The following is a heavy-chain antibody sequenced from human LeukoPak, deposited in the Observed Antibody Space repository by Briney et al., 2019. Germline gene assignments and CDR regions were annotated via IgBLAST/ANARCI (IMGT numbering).Heavy chain of an antibody. CDR2: INHSGST. V-gene: IGHV4-34*01. CDR1: GGSFSGYY. CDR3: ARTFRRLQPMRGVGAFDI. Sequence: PSETLSLTCAVYGGSFSGYYWSWIRQPPGKGLEWIGEINHSGSTNYNPSLKSRVTISVDTSKNQFSLKLSSVTAADTAVYYCARTFRRLQPMRGVGAFDIWGQGIMVIVSS. J-gene: IGHJ3*02. D-gene: IGHD5-24*01.